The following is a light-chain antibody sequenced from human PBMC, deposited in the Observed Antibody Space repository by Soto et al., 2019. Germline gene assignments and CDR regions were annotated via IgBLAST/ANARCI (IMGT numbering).Light chain of an antibody. CDR2: GAS. CDR3: QQXGSSPRT. CDR1: QSVSSSY. V-gene: IGKV3-20*01. Sequence: EIVLTQSPGTLSLSPGERATLSCRASQSVSSSYLAWYQQKPGQAPRLLIYGASSRATGIPDRFSGSGSGTDFTLTISRLEPEXXAVYYXQQXGSSPRTFGQGTKLEIK. J-gene: IGKJ2*01.